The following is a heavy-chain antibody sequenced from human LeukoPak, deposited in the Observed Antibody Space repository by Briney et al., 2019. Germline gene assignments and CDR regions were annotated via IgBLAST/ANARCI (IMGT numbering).Heavy chain of an antibody. CDR2: IYYSGST. Sequence: SETLSLTCTVSGGSVSSYYWSWIRQPPGKGLEWIGYIYYSGSTNYNPSLKSRVTISVDTSKNQFSLKLSSVTAADTAVYYCAAGYDTVEYFDLWGRGTLVTVSS. D-gene: IGHD3-9*01. CDR3: AAGYDTVEYFDL. J-gene: IGHJ2*01. V-gene: IGHV4-59*02. CDR1: GGSVSSYY.